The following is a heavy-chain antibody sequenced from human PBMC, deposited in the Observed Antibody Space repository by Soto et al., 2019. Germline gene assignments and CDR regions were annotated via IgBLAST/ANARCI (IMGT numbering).Heavy chain of an antibody. CDR2: ISYDGSNK. Sequence: HPGGSLRLSCAASGFTFSSYAMHWVRQAPGKGLEWVAVISYDGSNKYYADSVKGRFTISRDNSKNTLYLQMNSLRAEDTAVYYCARDMFSPVIAAAGTGSQIFGFDYWGQGTLVTVSS. CDR1: GFTFSSYA. J-gene: IGHJ4*02. V-gene: IGHV3-30-3*01. CDR3: ARDMFSPVIAAAGTGSQIFGFDY. D-gene: IGHD6-13*01.